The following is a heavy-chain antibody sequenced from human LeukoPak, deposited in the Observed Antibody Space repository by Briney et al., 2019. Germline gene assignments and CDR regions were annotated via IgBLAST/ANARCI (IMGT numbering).Heavy chain of an antibody. V-gene: IGHV4-38-2*01. J-gene: IGHJ4*02. CDR2: IYHSGST. CDR3: ARRNVVVPAAMRRGGHFDY. CDR1: GYYISSGYY. Sequence: SETLSLTCAVSGYYISSGYYWGWIRQPPGKGLEWIGSIYHSGSTYYNPSHKSRVTISVDTSKNQFSLKLSSVTAADTAVYYCARRNVVVPAAMRRGGHFDYWGQGTLVTVSS. D-gene: IGHD2-2*01.